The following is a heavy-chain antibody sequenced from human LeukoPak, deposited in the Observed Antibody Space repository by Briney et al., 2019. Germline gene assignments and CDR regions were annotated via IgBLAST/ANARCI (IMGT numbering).Heavy chain of an antibody. CDR1: GFSFSTNM. V-gene: IGHV3-74*01. Sequence: GGSLRLSCAASGFSFSTNMMHWVRQGPGKGLVWVSHINSDGRSTRYADSVKGRFTISRDNAKNTLYLQMNSLRAGDTAVYFCARDVSGAIEQWGQGTQVTVSS. CDR3: ARDVSGAIEQ. J-gene: IGHJ4*02. D-gene: IGHD1/OR15-1a*01. CDR2: INSDGRST.